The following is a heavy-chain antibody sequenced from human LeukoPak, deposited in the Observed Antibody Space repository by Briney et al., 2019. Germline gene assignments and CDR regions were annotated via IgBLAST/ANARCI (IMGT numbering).Heavy chain of an antibody. CDR1: GGSLSGYY. D-gene: IGHD3-10*02. J-gene: IGHJ5*02. Sequence: PSETLSLTCAVYGGSLSGYYWSWIRQPPGKGLEWIGEINHSGSTNYNPSLKSRVTISVDTSKNQFSLKLSSVTAADTAVYYCARDPKRMDVRWFDPWGQGTLVTVSS. V-gene: IGHV4-34*01. CDR2: INHSGST. CDR3: ARDPKRMDVRWFDP.